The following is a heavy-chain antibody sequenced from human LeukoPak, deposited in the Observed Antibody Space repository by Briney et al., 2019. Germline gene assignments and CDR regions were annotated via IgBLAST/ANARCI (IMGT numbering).Heavy chain of an antibody. CDR2: ISSSGDNT. J-gene: IGHJ4*02. Sequence: GGSLRLSCAASGFVFSTYAMGWVRQAPGKGLEWVSAISSSGDNTYYADSVKGQFTIPRDNSKNTLDLQMNSLRAEDTAMYHCAKVKALDAVASYFDYWGKGTLVTVSS. D-gene: IGHD1-1*01. CDR1: GFVFSTYA. CDR3: AKVKALDAVASYFDY. V-gene: IGHV3-23*01.